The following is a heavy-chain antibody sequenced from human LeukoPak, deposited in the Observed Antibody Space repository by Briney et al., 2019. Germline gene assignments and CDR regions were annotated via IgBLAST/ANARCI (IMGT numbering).Heavy chain of an antibody. J-gene: IGHJ6*02. CDR3: ARSREGSATDGMDV. Sequence: PGWSPRLSCAASGFTFSSYGMHWVRQAPGKGLEWVAIIWYDGGNKYYADSVKGRFTISRDDSKNTVFLQMNSLRVEDTAVYYCARSREGSATDGMDVWGQGTTVTVSS. D-gene: IGHD1-26*01. V-gene: IGHV3-33*01. CDR2: IWYDGGNK. CDR1: GFTFSSYG.